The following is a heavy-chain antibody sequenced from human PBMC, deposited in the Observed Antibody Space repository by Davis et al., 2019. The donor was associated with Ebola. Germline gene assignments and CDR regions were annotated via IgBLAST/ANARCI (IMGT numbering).Heavy chain of an antibody. J-gene: IGHJ4*02. Sequence: GGSLRLSCQGSGYSFTKYWIGWVRQMPGKGLEYMGIVYPGDSDTRYSPSFQGQVTISVDKSINTAYLHWSSLKAPDTAIYYCSRYYDVWTGYYRGFDYWGQGTLVTVSP. D-gene: IGHD3-3*01. CDR3: SRYYDVWTGYYRGFDY. CDR1: GYSFTKYW. CDR2: VYPGDSDT. V-gene: IGHV5-51*01.